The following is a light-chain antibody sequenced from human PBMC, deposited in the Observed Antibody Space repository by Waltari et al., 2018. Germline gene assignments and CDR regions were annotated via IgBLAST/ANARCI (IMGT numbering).Light chain of an antibody. CDR1: GSKIGAGSD. V-gene: IGLV1-40*01. J-gene: IGLJ2*01. CDR3: QSYDTSLSVV. Sequence: QSVLTQPPPVSGAPWQRVTISRTGSGSKIGAGSDVHWYQQLPGKAPKLLIYGTSTRPLGVPDRYFGSQSGTSASLAITGLQAEDEADYYCQSYDTSLSVVFGGGTKLTVL. CDR2: GTS.